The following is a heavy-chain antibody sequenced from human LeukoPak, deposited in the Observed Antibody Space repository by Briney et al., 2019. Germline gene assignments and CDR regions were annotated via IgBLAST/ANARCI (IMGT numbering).Heavy chain of an antibody. Sequence: PGGSLRLSCAASGFTFSSYAMSWVRQAPGKGLEWVSAISGSGGNTYYADSVKGRFTISRDTSRNTLNLQMNSLRAEDTAVYYCARVRHCSDSSCSGVLDYWGQGTLVIVSS. CDR2: ISGSGGNT. D-gene: IGHD2-15*01. CDR3: ARVRHCSDSSCSGVLDY. J-gene: IGHJ4*02. V-gene: IGHV3-23*01. CDR1: GFTFSSYA.